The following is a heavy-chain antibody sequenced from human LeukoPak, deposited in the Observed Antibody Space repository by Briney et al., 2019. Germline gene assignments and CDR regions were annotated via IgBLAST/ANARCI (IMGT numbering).Heavy chain of an antibody. CDR3: ARGGSGYYSY. D-gene: IGHD3-22*01. Sequence: SETLSLTCTVSGGSISSYYWSWIRQPPGKGLEWIGYIYYSGSTNYNPSLKSRVTISVDTSKNQFSLKLSPVTAADTAVYYCARGGSGYYSYWGQGTLVTVSS. V-gene: IGHV4-59*12. J-gene: IGHJ4*02. CDR2: IYYSGST. CDR1: GGSISSYY.